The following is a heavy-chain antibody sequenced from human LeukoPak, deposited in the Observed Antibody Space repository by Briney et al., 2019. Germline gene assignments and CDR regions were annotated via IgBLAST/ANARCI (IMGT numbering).Heavy chain of an antibody. CDR1: GGSVSNYY. V-gene: IGHV4-39*07. CDR2: IFYSGNT. J-gene: IGHJ5*02. Sequence: SETLSLTCTVSGGSVSNYYWSWIRQPPGKGLEWIGSIFYSGNTYYNPSLKSRVTISVDTSKIQFSLNLRSVTAADTAVYYCAREVMGPWGQGILVTVSS. CDR3: AREVMGP.